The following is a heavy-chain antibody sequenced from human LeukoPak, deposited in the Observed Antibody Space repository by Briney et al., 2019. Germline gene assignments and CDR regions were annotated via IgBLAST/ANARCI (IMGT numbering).Heavy chain of an antibody. Sequence: GGSLRLSCSASGFTFSTYSMNWVRQAPGKGLKWVSSISTGSSYIFYGDSVKGRFTISRDNADNSLYLQMNSLRAEDTAVYYCARTRDSSGCFDFWGQGTLVTVSS. CDR1: GFTFSTYS. CDR3: ARTRDSSGCFDF. D-gene: IGHD6-19*01. J-gene: IGHJ4*02. CDR2: ISTGSSYI. V-gene: IGHV3-21*01.